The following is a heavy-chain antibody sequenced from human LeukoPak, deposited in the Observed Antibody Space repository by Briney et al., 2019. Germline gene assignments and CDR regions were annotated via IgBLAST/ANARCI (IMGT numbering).Heavy chain of an antibody. V-gene: IGHV4-59*01. CDR3: ARAACGSGLSYCNWFDP. Sequence: SETLSLTCTVSGGSISSYYWSWIRQPPGKGLEWIGYIYYSGSTNYNPSLKSRVTISVDTSKNQFSLKLSSVTAADTAVYYCARAACGSGLSYCNWFDPWGRGILVTVSS. CDR2: IYYSGST. CDR1: GGSISSYY. J-gene: IGHJ5*02. D-gene: IGHD3-10*01.